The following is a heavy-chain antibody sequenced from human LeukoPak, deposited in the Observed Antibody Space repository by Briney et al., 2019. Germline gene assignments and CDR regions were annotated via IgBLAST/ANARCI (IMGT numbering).Heavy chain of an antibody. CDR2: INHSGST. V-gene: IGHV4-34*01. CDR1: GGSFSGYY. D-gene: IGHD2-2*01. J-gene: IGHJ5*02. Sequence: PSETLSLTCAVYGGSFSGYYWSWIRQPPGKGLEWIGEINHSGSTNYNPSLKSRVTISVDTSKNQFSLKLSSVTAADTAVYYCARGGIVAVPAAIPEDWFDPWVQGTLVTV. CDR3: ARGGIVAVPAAIPEDWFDP.